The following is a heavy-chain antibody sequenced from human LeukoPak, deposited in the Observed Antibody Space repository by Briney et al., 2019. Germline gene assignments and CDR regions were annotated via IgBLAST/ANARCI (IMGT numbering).Heavy chain of an antibody. D-gene: IGHD3-22*01. V-gene: IGHV1-46*01. CDR1: GYTFTRND. J-gene: IGHJ4*02. CDR3: ARDHDLRWRAATMIVAKYLDY. CDR2: INPSGGST. Sequence: ASVKVSCKTSGYTFTRNDINWVRQAPGQGLEWTGIINPSGGSTSYAQKFQGRVTMTRDMSTSTVYMELSSMRSEDTAVYYCARDHDLRWRAATMIVAKYLDYWGQGTLVTVSS.